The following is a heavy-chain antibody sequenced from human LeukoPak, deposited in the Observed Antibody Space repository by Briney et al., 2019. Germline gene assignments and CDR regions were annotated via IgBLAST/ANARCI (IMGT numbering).Heavy chain of an antibody. J-gene: IGHJ4*02. CDR1: GFTFSSYS. D-gene: IGHD6-13*01. CDR3: ARDLNGIAASY. Sequence: GGSPRLSCAASGFTFSSYSMNWVRQAPGKGLEWVSYISSSSSTIYYADSVKGRFTISRDNAKNSLYLQMNSLRAEDTAVYYCARDLNGIAASYWGQGTLVTVSS. CDR2: ISSSSSTI. V-gene: IGHV3-48*01.